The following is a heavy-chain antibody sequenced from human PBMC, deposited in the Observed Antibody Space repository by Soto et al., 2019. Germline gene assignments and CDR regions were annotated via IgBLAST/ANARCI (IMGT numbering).Heavy chain of an antibody. CDR3: ARVAMENYHDMWSGSTSSALDV. Sequence: SETLSLTCKASGGSMRGYSWSWIRQTPGEGLEWIGYVSHSGRTDYSPSLKNRVTISLDMSKNHFALHVNSVDPAGTAVYYCARVAMENYHDMWSGSTSSALDVWGQGTTVTVSS. J-gene: IGHJ6*02. V-gene: IGHV4-59*13. CDR1: GGSMRGYS. D-gene: IGHD3-3*01. CDR2: VSHSGRT.